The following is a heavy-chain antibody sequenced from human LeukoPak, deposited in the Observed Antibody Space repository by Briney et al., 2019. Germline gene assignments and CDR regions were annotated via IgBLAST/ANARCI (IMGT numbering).Heavy chain of an antibody. CDR1: GFTFSSYS. D-gene: IGHD1-26*01. CDR3: AGDPGWELPFYYYGMDV. CDR2: ISSSSSYI. V-gene: IGHV3-21*01. J-gene: IGHJ6*02. Sequence: PGGSLRLSCAASGFTFSSYSMNWVRQAPGKGLEWVSSISSSSSYIYYADSVKGRFTISRDNAKNPLYLQMNSLRAEDTAVYYCAGDPGWELPFYYYGMDVSGQGTTVTVSS.